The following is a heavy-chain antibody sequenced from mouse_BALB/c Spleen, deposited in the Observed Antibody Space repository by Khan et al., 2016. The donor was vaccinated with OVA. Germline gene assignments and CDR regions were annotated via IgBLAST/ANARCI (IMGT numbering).Heavy chain of an antibody. Sequence: KSGAELAKPGASVKMSCKASGYTFTTYWMHWVKQRPGQGLEWIGYITPTSGYTDYNEKFKDRATLSADRSSSTAYMQLSSLTSEDSAVYYCTRDRIDYWGQGTPLTVSS. CDR1: GYTFTTYW. V-gene: IGHV1-7*01. CDR2: ITPTSGYT. J-gene: IGHJ2*01. CDR3: TRDRIDY.